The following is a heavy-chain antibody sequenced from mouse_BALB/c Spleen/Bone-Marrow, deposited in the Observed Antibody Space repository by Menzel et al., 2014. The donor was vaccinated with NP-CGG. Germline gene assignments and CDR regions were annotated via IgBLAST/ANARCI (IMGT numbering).Heavy chain of an antibody. Sequence: VQLQQSGPELVKPGASMKISCKASGYSFTGYTMNWVKQSHGKSLERIGLINPYNGGTSYNQKFKGKATLTVDKSSNTAYMELLSLTSEDSAVYYCTRMDGNYLYYYATDYWGQGTSVTVSS. J-gene: IGHJ4*01. D-gene: IGHD2-1*01. V-gene: IGHV1-18*01. CDR1: GYSFTGYT. CDR2: INPYNGGT. CDR3: TRMDGNYLYYYATDY.